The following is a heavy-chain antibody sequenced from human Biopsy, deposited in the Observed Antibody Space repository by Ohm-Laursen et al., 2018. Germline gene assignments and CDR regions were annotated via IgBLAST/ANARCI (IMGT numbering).Heavy chain of an antibody. CDR1: GYTFTNYY. CDR3: AADSGSGSHFRFDY. D-gene: IGHD3-10*01. CDR2: INPRGSDA. Sequence: ASVKVSCKPSGYTFTNYYMHWVRQAPGQGLEWMGIINPRGSDATYAQKFQGRVTMPRDTSTSTAYMDLSRLRSEDTAVYYCAADSGSGSHFRFDYWGQGALVSVSS. V-gene: IGHV1-46*01. J-gene: IGHJ4*02.